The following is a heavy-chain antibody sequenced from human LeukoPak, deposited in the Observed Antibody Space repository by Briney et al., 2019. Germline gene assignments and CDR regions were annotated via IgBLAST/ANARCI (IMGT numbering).Heavy chain of an antibody. CDR2: IYYSGST. D-gene: IGHD2-2*01. J-gene: IGHJ6*04. CDR3: AREYCSSTSCYGMDV. Sequence: PSETLSLTCTVSGGSISSYYWSWIRQPPGKGLEWIGYIYYSGSTNYNPSLKRRVTISVDASKNQFSLKLSSVTAADTAVYYCAREYCSSTSCYGMDVWGKGTTVTVSS. V-gene: IGHV4-59*01. CDR1: GGSISSYY.